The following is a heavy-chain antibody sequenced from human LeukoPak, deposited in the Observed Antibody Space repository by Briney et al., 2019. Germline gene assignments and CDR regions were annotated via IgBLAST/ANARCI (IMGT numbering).Heavy chain of an antibody. V-gene: IGHV4-34*01. CDR2: INHSGST. Sequence: SETLSLTCAVYGGSFSGYYWSWIRQPPGKGLEWIGEINHSGSTNYNPSLKSRVTISVDTSKNQFSLKLSSVTAADTAVYYCARDPGVFDFWSGYHGPFDYWGQGTLVTVSS. J-gene: IGHJ4*02. D-gene: IGHD3-3*01. CDR1: GGSFSGYY. CDR3: ARDPGVFDFWSGYHGPFDY.